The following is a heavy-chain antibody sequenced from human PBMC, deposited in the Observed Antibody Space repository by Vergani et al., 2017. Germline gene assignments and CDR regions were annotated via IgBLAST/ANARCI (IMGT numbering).Heavy chain of an antibody. Sequence: QVQLQESGPGLVKPSETLSLTCTVSGGPISSHYWSWIRQPPGKGLEWIGYIYYSGSTNYNPSLKSRVTISVDTSKNQFSLKLSPVTAADTAVYYCARDLEGCGSDCLPNWFDPWGQGTLVTVSS. D-gene: IGHD2-21*02. J-gene: IGHJ5*02. CDR1: GGPISSHY. CDR3: ARDLEGCGSDCLPNWFDP. V-gene: IGHV4-59*11. CDR2: IYYSGST.